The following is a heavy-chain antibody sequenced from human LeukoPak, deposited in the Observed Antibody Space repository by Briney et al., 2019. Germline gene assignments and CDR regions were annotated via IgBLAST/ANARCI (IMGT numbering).Heavy chain of an antibody. D-gene: IGHD2-15*01. CDR2: IREDGTDI. V-gene: IGHV3-7*04. CDR1: GLTLSSHW. Sequence: GGSLRLSCGASGLTLSSHWMSWVRQAPGKGLEWVAKIREDGTDIYYVDSVKGRFTISRDNAKNSLYLQMNSLRAEDTAVYYCAMVVAANPYYYYHCMDVCGQATTVTAS. CDR3: AMVVAANPYYYYHCMDV. J-gene: IGHJ6*02.